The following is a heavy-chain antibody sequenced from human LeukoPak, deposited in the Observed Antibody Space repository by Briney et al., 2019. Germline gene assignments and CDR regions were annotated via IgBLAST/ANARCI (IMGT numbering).Heavy chain of an antibody. V-gene: IGHV1-46*01. CDR1: GYTFTSYY. Sequence: ASVKVSCKASGYTFTSYYMHWVRQAPGQGLEWMGLINPTGGSTGYAQKLQGRVTMTTDTSTSTAYMELRSLRSDDTAVYYCARDYGIAVAGTGDYWGQGTLVTVSS. CDR2: INPTGGST. J-gene: IGHJ4*02. D-gene: IGHD6-19*01. CDR3: ARDYGIAVAGTGDY.